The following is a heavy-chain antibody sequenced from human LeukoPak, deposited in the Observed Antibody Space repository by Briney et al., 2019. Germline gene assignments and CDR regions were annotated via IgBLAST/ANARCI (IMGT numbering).Heavy chain of an antibody. CDR2: IKQDGSEK. D-gene: IGHD4-17*01. CDR3: ARDGGSYGDYDPNFDY. V-gene: IGHV3-7*01. Sequence: GGYLRVSCAASGFTFSSYWMSWVRQAPGKGLEWEANIKQDGSEKYYVDSVKGRFTISRDNAKNTLYLQMISLRAEDTAVYYCARDGGSYGDYDPNFDYWGQGTLVTVSS. J-gene: IGHJ4*02. CDR1: GFTFSSYW.